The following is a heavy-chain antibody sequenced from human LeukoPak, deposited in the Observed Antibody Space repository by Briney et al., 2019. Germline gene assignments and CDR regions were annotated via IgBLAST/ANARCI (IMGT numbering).Heavy chain of an antibody. CDR3: AFGERLGATTFDY. D-gene: IGHD1-26*01. CDR1: GFTFSSYW. J-gene: IGHJ4*02. CDR2: INSDGSST. V-gene: IGHV3-74*01. Sequence: QTGGSLRLSCAASGFTFSSYWMHWARQAPGKGLVWVSRINSDGSSTSYADSVKGRFTISRDNAKNTLYLQMNSLRAEDTAVYYCAFGERLGATTFDYWGQGTLVTVSS.